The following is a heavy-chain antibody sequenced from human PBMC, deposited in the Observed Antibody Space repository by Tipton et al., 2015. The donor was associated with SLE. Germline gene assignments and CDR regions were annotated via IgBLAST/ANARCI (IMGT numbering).Heavy chain of an antibody. J-gene: IGHJ4*02. CDR2: VSYDGDTK. V-gene: IGHV3-30*04. CDR1: GFTFSSYS. CDR3: ARGVLISGTTRYLDF. Sequence: SLRLSCVASGFTFSSYSMKWVRQAPGKGLEWLAIVSYDGDTKFYADSVKGRFTISRDNSKNTLYLQMNSLRAEDTAMYSCARGVLISGTTRYLDFWGQGTLVTVSS. D-gene: IGHD1-7*01.